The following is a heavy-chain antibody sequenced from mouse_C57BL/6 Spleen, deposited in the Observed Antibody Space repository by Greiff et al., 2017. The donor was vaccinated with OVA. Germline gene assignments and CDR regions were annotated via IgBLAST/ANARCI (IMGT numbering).Heavy chain of an antibody. J-gene: IGHJ3*01. CDR1: GFSLTSYG. CDR2: IWSGGST. CDR3: ARKKDYYGSSPFAY. V-gene: IGHV2-2*01. D-gene: IGHD1-1*01. Sequence: VQLQESGPGLVQPSQSLSITCTVSGFSLTSYGVHWVRQSPGTGLEWLGVIWSGGSTDYNAAFISRLSISKDNSKSQVFFKMNRLQADDTAIYYCARKKDYYGSSPFAYWGQGTLVTV.